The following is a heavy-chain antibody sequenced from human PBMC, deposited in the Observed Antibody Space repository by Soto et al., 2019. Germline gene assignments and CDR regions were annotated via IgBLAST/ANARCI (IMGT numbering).Heavy chain of an antibody. Sequence: EVQLVESGGGLVQPGESLTLSCAASGFTFSSYWLHWVRQAPGKGLVWVSRINTDGSGAYYADSVQGRFTISRDNAKNSLYLHRNSRRVEDKAVYFCATGERDRFDGNGYLGRHWGKGTLVTVSS. V-gene: IGHV3-74*01. CDR1: GFTFSSYW. CDR2: INTDGSGA. J-gene: IGHJ4*02. D-gene: IGHD5-18*01. CDR3: ATGERDRFDGNGYLGRH.